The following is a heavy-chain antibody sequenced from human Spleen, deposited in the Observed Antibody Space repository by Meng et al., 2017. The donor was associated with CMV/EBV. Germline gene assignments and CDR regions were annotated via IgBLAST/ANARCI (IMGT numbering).Heavy chain of an antibody. J-gene: IGHJ4*02. V-gene: IGHV4-34*01. CDR2: SNQSGAI. CDR1: GGSFSDYY. Sequence: SLTCAVEGGSFSDYYWTWIRQAPGKGLEWIGESNQSGAINYNPSLKSRVTISVDTSKNHFSLKVNSVTAADTAVYYCASQRGRRPLDFWGQGTLVTVSS. CDR3: ASQRGRRPLDF.